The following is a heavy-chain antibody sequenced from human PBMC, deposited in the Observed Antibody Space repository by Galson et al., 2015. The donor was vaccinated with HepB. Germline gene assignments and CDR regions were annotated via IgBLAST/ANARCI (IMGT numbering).Heavy chain of an antibody. V-gene: IGHV4-4*02. CDR3: ARASFEQQLGYFDY. CDR1: GGSISSSNW. CDR2: IYHSGST. J-gene: IGHJ4*02. D-gene: IGHD6-13*01. Sequence: SETLSLTCAVSGGSISSSNWWSWVRQPPGKGLEWIGEIYHSGSTNYNPSLKSRVTISVDKSKNQFSLKLSSVTAADTAVYYCARASFEQQLGYFDYWGQGTLVTVSS.